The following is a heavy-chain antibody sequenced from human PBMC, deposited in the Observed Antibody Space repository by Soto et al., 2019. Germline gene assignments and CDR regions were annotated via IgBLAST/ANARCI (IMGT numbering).Heavy chain of an antibody. CDR3: ARRMIVVGILSYFDY. CDR2: IYYSGST. V-gene: IGHV4-30-4*01. J-gene: IGHJ4*02. CDR1: GSSISSGDYY. Sequence: PSGTLSVIRTVSGSSISSGDYYWSWIRQPPGKGLEWIGYIYYSGSTYYNPSLKSRVTISVDTSKNQFSLKLSSVTAADTAVYYCARRMIVVGILSYFDYRGQGTLVTVS. D-gene: IGHD3-22*01.